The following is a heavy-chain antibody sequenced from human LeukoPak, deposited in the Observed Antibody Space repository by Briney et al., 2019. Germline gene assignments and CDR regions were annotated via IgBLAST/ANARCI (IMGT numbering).Heavy chain of an antibody. Sequence: GGSLRLSCAASGFTFRSYAMSWVRQAPGKRLEWVSTISAGGGSTYYADSVKGRFTISRDNTENTLYLQMNSLRAEDTAVYYCAKRTDYSSTWYSFDYWGQGTLVTVSS. D-gene: IGHD6-13*01. CDR3: AKRTDYSSTWYSFDY. CDR2: ISAGGGST. V-gene: IGHV3-23*01. CDR1: GFTFRSYA. J-gene: IGHJ4*02.